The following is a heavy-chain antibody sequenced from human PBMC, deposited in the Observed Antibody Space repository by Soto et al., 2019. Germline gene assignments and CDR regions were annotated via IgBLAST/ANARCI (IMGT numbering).Heavy chain of an antibody. CDR1: GFTFNRYG. J-gene: IGHJ5*02. D-gene: IGHD1-1*01. CDR2: LSFDGIAK. V-gene: IGHV3-30*03. Sequence: GGSLRLSCVASGFTFNRYGMHCVRQAPGKGLEWVAELSFDGIAKYYAESVKGRFTVSRDNGNNTLHLEMHSLGAKDTAVYFCATGKSTRSDPWGKGTLVTVSS. CDR3: ATGKSTRSDP.